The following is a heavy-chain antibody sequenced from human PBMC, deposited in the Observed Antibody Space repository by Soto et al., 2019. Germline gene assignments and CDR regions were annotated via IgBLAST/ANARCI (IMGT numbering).Heavy chain of an antibody. CDR2: ISSSSSYI. V-gene: IGHV3-21*01. J-gene: IGHJ6*02. Sequence: GGSLRLSCAASGFTFRSYSVNWVRQAPGKGLKWVSSISSSSSYIYYADSVKGRFTISRDNAKNSLYLQMNSLRAEDTAVYYCAGRRSRSGMDVWGQGTTVTVSS. CDR1: GFTFRSYS. CDR3: AGRRSRSGMDV.